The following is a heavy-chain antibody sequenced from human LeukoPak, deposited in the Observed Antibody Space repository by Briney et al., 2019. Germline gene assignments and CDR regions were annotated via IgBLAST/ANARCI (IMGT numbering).Heavy chain of an antibody. Sequence: GGSLRLSCAASGFTFSTYWMSWVRQAPGKGLEWVANIKQDGSGEYYVDSVKGRFTISRDNAKNSLYLQMNSLRAEDTAVYYCARGYSSSWPNWYFDLWGRGTLVTVSS. J-gene: IGHJ2*01. D-gene: IGHD6-13*01. CDR2: IKQDGSGE. V-gene: IGHV3-7*01. CDR3: ARGYSSSWPNWYFDL. CDR1: GFTFSTYW.